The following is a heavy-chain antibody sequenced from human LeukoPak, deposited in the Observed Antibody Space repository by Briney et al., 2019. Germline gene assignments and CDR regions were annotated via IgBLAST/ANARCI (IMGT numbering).Heavy chain of an antibody. Sequence: PSGGSLRLSCAASGFTFSSHWMNWVRQAPGKGLEWVANIKQDGSEKYYVDSVKGRFTISRDNAKNSLFLQMNSLTAEDTAVYYCARDLTGYFDYWGQGTLVTVSS. CDR2: IKQDGSEK. J-gene: IGHJ4*02. V-gene: IGHV3-7*01. CDR1: GFTFSSHW. D-gene: IGHD3-9*01. CDR3: ARDLTGYFDY.